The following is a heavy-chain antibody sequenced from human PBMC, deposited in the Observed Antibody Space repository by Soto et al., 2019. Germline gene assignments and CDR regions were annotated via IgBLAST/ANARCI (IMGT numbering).Heavy chain of an antibody. CDR1: GFTFSSYG. J-gene: IGHJ4*02. CDR3: AKDRTTDTTYFDY. CDR2: ISYDGSNK. V-gene: IGHV3-30*18. Sequence: QVQLVESGGGVVQPGRSLRLSCAASGFTFSSYGMHWVRQAPGKGLEWVAVISYDGSNKYYADSVKGRFTISRDNSENTLYLQMNSLRAEDTAVYYCAKDRTTDTTYFDYWGQGTLVTVSS.